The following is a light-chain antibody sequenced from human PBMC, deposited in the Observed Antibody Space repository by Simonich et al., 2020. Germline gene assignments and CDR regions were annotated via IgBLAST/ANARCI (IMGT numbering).Light chain of an antibody. Sequence: DIQMTQSPSTLSASVGVRVTITCRASQSISSWLAWYQQKPGKAPKLLIYKASSLESGVPSRFSGSGSGTEFTLTISSLQPDDFATYYCQQYKSYLYTFGQGTKLEIK. J-gene: IGKJ2*01. V-gene: IGKV1-5*03. CDR3: QQYKSYLYT. CDR2: KAS. CDR1: QSISSW.